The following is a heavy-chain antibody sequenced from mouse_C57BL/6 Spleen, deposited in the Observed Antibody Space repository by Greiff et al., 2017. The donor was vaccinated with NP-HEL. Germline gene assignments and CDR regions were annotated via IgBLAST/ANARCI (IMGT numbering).Heavy chain of an antibody. D-gene: IGHD1-1*02. J-gene: IGHJ2*01. CDR3: ARSGGFYFDY. CDR1: GYAFSSSW. CDR2: IYPGDGDT. Sequence: LVESGPELVKPGASVKISCKASGYAFSSSWMNWVKQRPGKGLEWIGRIYPGDGDTNYNGKFKGKATLTADKSSSTAYMQLSSLTSEDSAVYFCARSGGFYFDYWCQGTTLTVSS. V-gene: IGHV1-82*01.